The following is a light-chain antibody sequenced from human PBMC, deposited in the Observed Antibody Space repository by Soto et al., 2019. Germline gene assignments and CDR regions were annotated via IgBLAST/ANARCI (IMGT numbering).Light chain of an antibody. CDR2: EGS. V-gene: IGLV2-23*01. CDR3: WSHAGRSTLV. Sequence: QSALTQPASVSGSPGQSITISCTGTSSDVGSYNLVSWYQQHPGKAPKLMIYEGSKRPSGVSNRFSGSKSGNTASLTISGLQAEDEADHHCWSHAGRSTLVFREGT. CDR1: SSDVGSYNL. J-gene: IGLJ2*01.